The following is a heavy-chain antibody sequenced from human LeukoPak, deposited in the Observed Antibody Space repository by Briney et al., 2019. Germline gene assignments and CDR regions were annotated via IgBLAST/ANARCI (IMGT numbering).Heavy chain of an antibody. CDR3: ARRAPGYYDN. J-gene: IGHJ4*02. CDR2: IYYSGST. CDR1: GGAINFYY. Sequence: SETLSLTCTVSGGAINFYYWSWIRHPPGKGLEWIGYIYYSGSTSYNPSLKSRVTISVDTSKNQFSLKLSSVTDADTAVYYCARRAPGYYDNWGQGTLVSVSS. V-gene: IGHV4-59*08.